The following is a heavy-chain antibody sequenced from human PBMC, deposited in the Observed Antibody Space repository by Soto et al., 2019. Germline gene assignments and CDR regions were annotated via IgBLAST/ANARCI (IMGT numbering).Heavy chain of an antibody. CDR3: ARDRNVVVPAAIPYVDV. Sequence: EVQLVESGGGLVQPGGSLKLSFAASGFNFNTYWMGWVRQAPGKGLEGVANIKQDGSEKYYGDSVRGRFTISRDNANNSLYLHMNSVRAEDTAVYFCARDRNVVVPAAIPYVDVWGQGTTVTVSS. CDR1: GFNFNTYW. J-gene: IGHJ6*02. V-gene: IGHV3-7*03. D-gene: IGHD2-15*01. CDR2: IKQDGSEK.